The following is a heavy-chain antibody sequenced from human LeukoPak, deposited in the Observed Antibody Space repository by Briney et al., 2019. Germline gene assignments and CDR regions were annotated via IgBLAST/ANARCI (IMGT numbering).Heavy chain of an antibody. CDR2: IWYDGSNK. Sequence: GGSLRLSCAASGFTFSSYGMHWVRQAPGKGLEWVAVIWYDGSNKYYADSVKGRFTISRDNSKNTLYLQMNSLRAEDTAVYYCARGGGHYGSGSFYWGQGTLVTVSS. CDR1: GFTFSSYG. CDR3: ARGGGHYGSGSFY. D-gene: IGHD3-10*01. V-gene: IGHV3-33*01. J-gene: IGHJ4*02.